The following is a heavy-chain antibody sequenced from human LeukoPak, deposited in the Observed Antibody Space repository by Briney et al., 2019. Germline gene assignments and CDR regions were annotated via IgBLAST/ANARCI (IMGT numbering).Heavy chain of an antibody. CDR2: INPNSGGT. J-gene: IGHJ4*02. Sequence: ASVKVSCKASGYTFTGYYMHWVRQAPGQGLEWMGWINPNSGGTNYAQKFQGRVTMTRDTSISTAYMELSRLRSDDTAVYYCARDSIAVAGMCNYWGQGTLVIVSS. CDR1: GYTFTGYY. D-gene: IGHD6-19*01. V-gene: IGHV1-2*02. CDR3: ARDSIAVAGMCNY.